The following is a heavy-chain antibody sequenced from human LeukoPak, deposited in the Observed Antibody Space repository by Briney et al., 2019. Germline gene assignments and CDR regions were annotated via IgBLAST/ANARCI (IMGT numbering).Heavy chain of an antibody. CDR1: GFTFSSYS. V-gene: IGHV3-21*01. CDR3: ARGPTMIVVAPDAFDI. CDR2: ISSSSSYI. Sequence: PGGSLRLSCAASGFTFSSYSMNWVRQAPGKGLEWVSSISSSSSYIYYADSVKGRFTISRDNAKNSLYLQMNSLRAEDTAVYYCARGPTMIVVAPDAFDIWGQGTMVTVPS. J-gene: IGHJ3*02. D-gene: IGHD3-22*01.